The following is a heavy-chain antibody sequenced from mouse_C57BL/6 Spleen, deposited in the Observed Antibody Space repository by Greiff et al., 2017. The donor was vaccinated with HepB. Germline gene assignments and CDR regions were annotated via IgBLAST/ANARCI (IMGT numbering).Heavy chain of an antibody. D-gene: IGHD1-1*02. V-gene: IGHV5-17*01. Sequence: DVKLQESGGGLVKPGGSLKLSCAASGFTFSDYGMHWVRQAPEKGLEWVAYISSGSSTIYYADTVKGRFTISRDNAKNTLFLQMTSLRSEDTAMYYCARPLWSAYFDYWGQGTTLTVSS. J-gene: IGHJ2*01. CDR2: ISSGSSTI. CDR3: ARPLWSAYFDY. CDR1: GFTFSDYG.